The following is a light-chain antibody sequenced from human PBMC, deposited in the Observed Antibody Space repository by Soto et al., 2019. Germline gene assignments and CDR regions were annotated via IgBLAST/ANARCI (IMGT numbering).Light chain of an antibody. V-gene: IGKV3-15*01. CDR3: QQYHNWPPIT. CDR2: GPS. CDR1: QSINSN. Sequence: EIVMTQSPATLSVSPGERATLSCRASQSINSNLAWYQQKPGQPPRLIIYGPSTRATGIPARFSGSGSGTEFTLTISSLQSEDFAVYYCQQYHNWPPITFGQGTRLETK. J-gene: IGKJ5*01.